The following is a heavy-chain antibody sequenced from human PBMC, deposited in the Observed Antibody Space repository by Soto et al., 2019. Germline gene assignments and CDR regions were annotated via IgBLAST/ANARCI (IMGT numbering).Heavy chain of an antibody. CDR3: ARDPGYQYQLLSPYYYYYGMDV. J-gene: IGHJ6*02. CDR2: IIPIFGTA. CDR1: GGTFSSYA. D-gene: IGHD2-2*01. V-gene: IGHV1-69*06. Sequence: SVKVSCKASGGTFSSYAISWVRQAPGQGLEWMGGIIPIFGTANYAQKFQGRVTITADKSTSTAYMELSSLRSEDTAVYYCARDPGYQYQLLSPYYYYYGMDVWRQGTTATVSS.